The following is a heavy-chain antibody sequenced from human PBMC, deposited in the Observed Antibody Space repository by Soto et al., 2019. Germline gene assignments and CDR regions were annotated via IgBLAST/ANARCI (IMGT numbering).Heavy chain of an antibody. Sequence: HPGGSLRLSCAASGFTFSIYAMTWVRQAPGKGLEWVSSIIASGGMRYYTESVKGRFTISRDNSKKTLYLEMNNLRAEDTAVYYCAKANKKNDVEYFDHWGQGTLVTVSS. CDR3: AKANKKNDVEYFDH. J-gene: IGHJ4*02. D-gene: IGHD1-1*01. CDR1: GFTFSIYA. CDR2: IIASGGMR. V-gene: IGHV3-23*01.